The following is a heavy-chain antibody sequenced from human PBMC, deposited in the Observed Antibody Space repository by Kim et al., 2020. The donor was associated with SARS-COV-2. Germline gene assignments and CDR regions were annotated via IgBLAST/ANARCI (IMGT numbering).Heavy chain of an antibody. CDR1: GFTFGDYA. J-gene: IGHJ4*02. Sequence: GGSLRLSCTASGFTFGDYAMSWFRQAPGKGLEWVGFIRSKAYGGTTEYAASVKGRFTITRDDSKSIAYLQMNSLKTEDTAVYYCTTLPGLQDSSGYYATMDYWGQGTLVTVSS. V-gene: IGHV3-49*03. CDR2: IRSKAYGGTT. D-gene: IGHD3-22*01. CDR3: TTLPGLQDSSGYYATMDY.